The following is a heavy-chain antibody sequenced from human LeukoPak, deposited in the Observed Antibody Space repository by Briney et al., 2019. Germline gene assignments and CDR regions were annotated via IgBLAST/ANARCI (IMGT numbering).Heavy chain of an antibody. CDR1: GFTFSSYN. Sequence: GGSLRLSCAASGFTFSSYNMNWVRQAPGKGLEWVSFISSSSGYIYYADSVKGRFTISRDNAKNSLYLLMNSLRAEDTAVYYCAKDIGSYYDYWGQGILVTVSS. D-gene: IGHD3-10*01. V-gene: IGHV3-21*01. J-gene: IGHJ4*02. CDR2: ISSSSGYI. CDR3: AKDIGSYYDY.